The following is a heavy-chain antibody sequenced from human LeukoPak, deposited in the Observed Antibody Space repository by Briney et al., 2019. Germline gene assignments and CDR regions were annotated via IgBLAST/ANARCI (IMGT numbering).Heavy chain of an antibody. Sequence: PGGSLRLSCSASGFVFSIYTMYWVRQAPGKGPEYVSTISGSGNGGSIYYADSVKGRFTISRDDSKSILYLQMNGLRSEDTAVYYCARWDLGYCSGGSCYSGASEGVYYYYGMDVWGQGTTVTVSS. D-gene: IGHD2-15*01. J-gene: IGHJ6*02. CDR1: GFVFSIYT. CDR2: ISGSGNGGSI. CDR3: ARWDLGYCSGGSCYSGASEGVYYYYGMDV. V-gene: IGHV3-64*04.